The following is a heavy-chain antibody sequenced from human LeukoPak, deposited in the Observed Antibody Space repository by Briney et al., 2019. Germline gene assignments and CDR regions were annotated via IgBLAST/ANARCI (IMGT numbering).Heavy chain of an antibody. Sequence: ASVKLSCKASGYTFTGYYMHWVRQAPGHGLEWMGWINPNSGGTNYAQKFQGRVTMTRDTSISTAYMELSRLRSDDTAVYYCARVSYDSSDLLDYWGQGTLVTVSS. D-gene: IGHD3-22*01. J-gene: IGHJ4*02. CDR1: GYTFTGYY. CDR3: ARVSYDSSDLLDY. CDR2: INPNSGGT. V-gene: IGHV1-2*02.